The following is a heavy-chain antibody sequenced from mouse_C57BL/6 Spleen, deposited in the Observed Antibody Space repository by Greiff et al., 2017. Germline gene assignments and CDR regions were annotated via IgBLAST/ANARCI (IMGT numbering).Heavy chain of an antibody. CDR3: ARVGSSYYFGY. J-gene: IGHJ2*01. Sequence: EVMLLESGGGLVKPGASLKLSCAASGFTFSSYAMSWVRQTPEKRLEWVATISDGGSYTYYPDNVQGRFTISRDTAKNNLYLQMSHLKSEDTAMYYCARVGSSYYFGYWGQGTTLTGSS. V-gene: IGHV5-4*03. CDR1: GFTFSSYA. D-gene: IGHD1-1*01. CDR2: ISDGGSYT.